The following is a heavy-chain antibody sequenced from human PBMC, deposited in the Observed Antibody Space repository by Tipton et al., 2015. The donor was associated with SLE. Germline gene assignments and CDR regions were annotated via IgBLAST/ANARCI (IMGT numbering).Heavy chain of an antibody. CDR3: ARGAAARHWFDP. Sequence: TPSLTCTVSGGSISSSSYYWGWIRQPPGKGLEWIGCIYYSGSTYYNPSLKSRVTISVDTSKNQFSLKLSSVTAADTAVYYCARGAAARHWFDPWGQGTLVTVSS. V-gene: IGHV4-39*07. D-gene: IGHD6-6*01. J-gene: IGHJ5*02. CDR2: IYYSGST. CDR1: GGSISSSSYY.